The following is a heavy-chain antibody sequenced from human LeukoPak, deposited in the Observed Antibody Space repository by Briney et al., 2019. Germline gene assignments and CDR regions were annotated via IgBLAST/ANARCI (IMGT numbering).Heavy chain of an antibody. CDR3: ATYGDFTQCQH. Sequence: GESLKISCKGSGYSFTSDWIGWVRQMPGKGLEWMGIIYPGDSDTGYSPSCQGQVTISADKSISTAYLQWSSLKASDSAMYYCATYGDFTQCQHWGQGTLVTVSS. D-gene: IGHD4-17*01. V-gene: IGHV5-51*01. CDR2: IYPGDSDT. J-gene: IGHJ1*01. CDR1: GYSFTSDW.